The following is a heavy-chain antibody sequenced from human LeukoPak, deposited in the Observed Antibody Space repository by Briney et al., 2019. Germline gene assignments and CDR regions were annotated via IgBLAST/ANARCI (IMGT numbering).Heavy chain of an antibody. CDR2: ISNSGSFT. CDR3: ARMVRGVINPCDH. V-gene: IGHV3-23*01. D-gene: IGHD3-10*01. Sequence: GGSVRLSCAASGFTFSNYAMSWVRQAPGKGLEWVSAISNSGSFTYFADSVKGRFTISRDNSKNTLFLQMNSLRADDTAVYYCARMVRGVINPCDHWGQGTLVTVSS. J-gene: IGHJ4*02. CDR1: GFTFSNYA.